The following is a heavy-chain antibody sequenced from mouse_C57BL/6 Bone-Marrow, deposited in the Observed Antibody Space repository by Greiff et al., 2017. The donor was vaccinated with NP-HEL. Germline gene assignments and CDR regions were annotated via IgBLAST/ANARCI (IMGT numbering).Heavy chain of an antibody. CDR3: TRRERPYCFVY. CDR1: GYTFTDHT. J-gene: IGHJ2*01. Sequence: VQLQQSDAELVKPGASVKISCKVSGYTFTDHTIHWMKQRPEQGLEWIGYIYPRDGSTKYNEKFKGKSTFTAVKPSSTACMQLNSLTSEDSAVYFCTRRERPYCFVYWGQGTTLTVSS. V-gene: IGHV1-78*01. CDR2: IYPRDGST.